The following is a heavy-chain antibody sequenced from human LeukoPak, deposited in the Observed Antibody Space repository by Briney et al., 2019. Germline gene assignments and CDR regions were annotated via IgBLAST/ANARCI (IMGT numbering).Heavy chain of an antibody. D-gene: IGHD3-16*02. CDR1: GGTFSSYA. Sequence: SVTVSCKASGGTFSSYAISWVRQAPGQGLEWMGRIIPILGIANYAQKFQGRVTITADKSTSTAYMELSSLRSEDTAVYYCAREYDYVWGSYRPTSSWFDPWGQGTLVTVSS. V-gene: IGHV1-69*04. CDR2: IIPILGIA. J-gene: IGHJ5*02. CDR3: AREYDYVWGSYRPTSSWFDP.